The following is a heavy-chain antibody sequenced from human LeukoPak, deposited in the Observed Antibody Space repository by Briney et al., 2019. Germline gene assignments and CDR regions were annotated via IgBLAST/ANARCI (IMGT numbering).Heavy chain of an antibody. CDR3: AKDFFWSGYYPFDY. CDR1: GFTFSSYG. CDR2: IRYDGSNK. Sequence: PGGSLRLSCAASGFTFSSYGMHWVRQAPGKGLEWVAFIRYDGSNKYYADSVKGRFTISRDNSKNTLYLQMNSLRAEDTAVYYCAKDFFWSGYYPFDYWGQGTLVTVSS. J-gene: IGHJ4*02. D-gene: IGHD3-3*01. V-gene: IGHV3-30*02.